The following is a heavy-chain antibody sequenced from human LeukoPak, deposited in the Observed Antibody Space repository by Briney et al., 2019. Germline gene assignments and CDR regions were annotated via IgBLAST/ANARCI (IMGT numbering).Heavy chain of an antibody. D-gene: IGHD6-19*01. CDR1: GGSISSSSYY. CDR2: IYYSGST. V-gene: IGHV4-39*01. J-gene: IGHJ6*02. Sequence: SETLSLTCTVSGGSISSSSYYWGWIRQPPGKGLEWIGSIYYSGSTYYNPSLKSRVTISVDTSKNQFSLKLSSVTAADTAVYYCARSWDSSGWYEEFYYYYYYGMDVWGQGTTVTVSS. CDR3: ARSWDSSGWYEEFYYYYYYGMDV.